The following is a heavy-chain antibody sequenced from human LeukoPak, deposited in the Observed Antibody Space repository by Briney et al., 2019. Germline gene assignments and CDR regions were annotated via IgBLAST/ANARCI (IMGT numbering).Heavy chain of an antibody. D-gene: IGHD5-24*01. CDR2: IIPIFGTA. Sequence: SVKVSCKASGGTFSSYAISWVRQAPGQGLEWMGGIIPIFGTANYAQKFQGRVTITADESTSTAYMELSGLRSEDTAVYYCAHRRSRDGYSHFDYWGQGTLVTVSS. J-gene: IGHJ4*02. CDR3: AHRRSRDGYSHFDY. CDR1: GGTFSSYA. V-gene: IGHV1-69*01.